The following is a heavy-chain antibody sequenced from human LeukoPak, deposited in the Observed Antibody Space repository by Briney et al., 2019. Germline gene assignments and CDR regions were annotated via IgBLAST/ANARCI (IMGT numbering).Heavy chain of an antibody. J-gene: IGHJ4*02. D-gene: IGHD3-10*01. CDR1: GYTFTGYY. V-gene: IGHV1-2*02. CDR2: MNPNSGGT. Sequence: ASVKVSCKASGYTFTGYYMHWVRQAPGQGLEWMGWMNPNSGGTNYAQQFPGRVTTTRDTSISTAYMELSRLRFDDTAVYYCAREQTYYYGSGSYYPRNFDYWGQGTLVTVSS. CDR3: AREQTYYYGSGSYYPRNFDY.